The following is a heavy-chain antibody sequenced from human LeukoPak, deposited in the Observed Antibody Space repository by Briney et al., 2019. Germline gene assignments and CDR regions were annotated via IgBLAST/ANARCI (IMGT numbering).Heavy chain of an antibody. Sequence: GRTLRLSRAAAGFTFSSSWMNWVRQAPRKGLEWVATIKQHGSDKYYVDSVKGRFTISRDNDKNSLYLQMNRLRAEDTAGYYCGRAGSDSRYRYFDLWGRGTLVSVSS. V-gene: IGHV3-7*04. J-gene: IGHJ2*01. D-gene: IGHD2-21*01. CDR2: IKQHGSDK. CDR3: GRAGSDSRYRYFDL. CDR1: GFTFSSSW.